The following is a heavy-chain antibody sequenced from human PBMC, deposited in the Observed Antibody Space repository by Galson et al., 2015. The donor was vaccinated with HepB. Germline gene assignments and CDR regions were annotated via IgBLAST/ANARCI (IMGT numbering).Heavy chain of an antibody. CDR3: TRVFYDSSGYYYGDAFDI. D-gene: IGHD3-22*01. CDR2: IRSKAYGGTT. Sequence: SLRLSCAASGFTFGVYAMSWFRQAPGKGLEWVGFIRSKAYGGTTEYAASVKGRFTISRDDSKSIAYLQMNSLKTEDTAVYYCTRVFYDSSGYYYGDAFDIWGQGTMVTVSS. CDR1: GFTFGVYA. J-gene: IGHJ3*02. V-gene: IGHV3-49*03.